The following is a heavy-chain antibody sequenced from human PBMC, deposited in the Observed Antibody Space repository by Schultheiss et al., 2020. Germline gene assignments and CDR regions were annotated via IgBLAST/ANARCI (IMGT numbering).Heavy chain of an antibody. J-gene: IGHJ5*02. V-gene: IGHV3-21*01. D-gene: IGHD3-22*01. Sequence: GGSLRLSCAASGFTFSSYWMSWVRQAPGKGLEWVSSISSSSSYIYYADSVKGRFTISRDNAKNTLYLQMNSLRAEDTAVYYCARSTYYYDRGWFDPWGQGTLVNVSS. CDR2: ISSSSSYI. CDR3: ARSTYYYDRGWFDP. CDR1: GFTFSSYW.